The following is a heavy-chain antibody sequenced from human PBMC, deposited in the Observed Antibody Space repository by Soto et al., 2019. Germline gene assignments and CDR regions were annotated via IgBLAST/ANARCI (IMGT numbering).Heavy chain of an antibody. Sequence: GASVKVSCKASGYTFTSYGISWVRQAPGQGLEWMGWISAYNGNTNYAQKLQGRVTMTTDTSTSTAYMELRSLRSDDTAVYYCARYCSSTSCRDYYYYYCMDVWGQGTTVTVSS. CDR3: ARYCSSTSCRDYYYYYCMDV. CDR2: ISAYNGNT. CDR1: GYTFTSYG. V-gene: IGHV1-18*04. D-gene: IGHD2-2*01. J-gene: IGHJ6*02.